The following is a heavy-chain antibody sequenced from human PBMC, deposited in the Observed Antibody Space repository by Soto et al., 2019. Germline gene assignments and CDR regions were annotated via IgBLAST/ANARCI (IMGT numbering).Heavy chain of an antibody. CDR2: IIPIFGTA. Sequence: SVKVSCKASGGTFSSYAISWVRQAPGQGLECMGGIIPIFGTANYAQKCQGRVTITADESTSTANMELSSLRSEDTVVYYCARDLVIKQWLVRSLSYYYYGMDVWGQGTTVTVSS. D-gene: IGHD6-19*01. CDR1: GGTFSSYA. V-gene: IGHV1-69*13. J-gene: IGHJ6*02. CDR3: ARDLVIKQWLVRSLSYYYYGMDV.